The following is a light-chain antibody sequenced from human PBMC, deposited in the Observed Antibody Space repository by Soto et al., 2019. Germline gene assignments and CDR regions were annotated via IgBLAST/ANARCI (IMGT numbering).Light chain of an antibody. Sequence: ETVLTQSPATLSLSPGERATLSCRASQSVSVDLAWYQQKPGQSPRLLIYDASKRATGLPARFSGSGSGTDFTLTISSLEPEDFAVYYCQQYNNWPRMYTFGQGTKLEIK. V-gene: IGKV3-11*01. CDR1: QSVSVD. J-gene: IGKJ2*01. CDR3: QQYNNWPRMYT. CDR2: DAS.